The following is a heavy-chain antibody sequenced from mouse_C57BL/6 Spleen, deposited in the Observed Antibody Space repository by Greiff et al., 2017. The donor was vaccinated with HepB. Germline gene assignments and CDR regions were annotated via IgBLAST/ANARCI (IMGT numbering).Heavy chain of an antibody. CDR3: ATYGGYDYDGDY. J-gene: IGHJ2*01. CDR2: IDPSDSYT. CDR1: GYTFTSYW. V-gene: IGHV1-69*01. Sequence: QVQLQQPGAELVMPGASLKLSCKASGYTFTSYWMHWVKQRPGQGLEWIGEIDPSDSYTNYNQKFKGKSTLTVDKSSSTAYMQLSSLTSEDSAVYYCATYGGYDYDGDYWGQGTTLTVSS. D-gene: IGHD2-4*01.